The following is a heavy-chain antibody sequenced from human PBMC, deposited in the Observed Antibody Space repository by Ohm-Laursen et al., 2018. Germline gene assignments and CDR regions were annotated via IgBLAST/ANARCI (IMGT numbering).Heavy chain of an antibody. CDR1: GGSFSGYY. J-gene: IGHJ5*02. CDR3: ASASMIVVVNGFDP. V-gene: IGHV4-34*01. D-gene: IGHD3-22*01. Sequence: SETLSLTCAVYGGSFSGYYWSWIRQPPGKGLEWIGEINHSGSTNYNPSLKSRVTISVDTSKNQFSLKLSSVTAADTAVYYCASASMIVVVNGFDPWGQGTLVTVSS. CDR2: INHSGST.